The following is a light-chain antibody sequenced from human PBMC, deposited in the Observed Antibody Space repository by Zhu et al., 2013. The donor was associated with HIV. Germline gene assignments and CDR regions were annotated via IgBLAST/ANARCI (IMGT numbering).Light chain of an antibody. CDR3: QQRSNWSYT. V-gene: IGKV3D-20*02. Sequence: ESVLTQSPVTLSVSPGERATLSCRASQSVTSGQLAWYQQKPGQAPRLLVFGASTRATGIPARFSGSGSGTDFTLTISSLEPEDFAVYYCQQRSNWSYTFGQGTKLEIK. CDR1: QSVTSGQ. CDR2: GAS. J-gene: IGKJ2*01.